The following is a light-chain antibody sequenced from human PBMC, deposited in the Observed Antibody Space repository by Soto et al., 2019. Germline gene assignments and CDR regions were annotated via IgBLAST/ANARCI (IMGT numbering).Light chain of an antibody. CDR1: SSDIGHYDY. CDR3: CSLPTSQTYV. J-gene: IGLJ1*01. V-gene: IGLV2-14*03. CDR2: HVT. Sequence: QSVLTKPASVSGSPGQSSTISCTGTSSDIGHYDYVSWYQQHPGKAPKLMIYHVTYRPSRVSNRYSGSKSGNSAYLTISGLQAYDEAYYYCCSLPTSQTYVFLRWTTVTVL.